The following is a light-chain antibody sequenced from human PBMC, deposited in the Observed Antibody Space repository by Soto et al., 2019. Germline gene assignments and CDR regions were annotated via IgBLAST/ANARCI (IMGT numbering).Light chain of an antibody. CDR3: KQYYHWYSIT. CDR2: GAS. V-gene: IGKV3-15*01. CDR1: QSIRTN. Sequence: EIVMTQSPATLSVSPGERAILSCSASQSIRTNVAWYQQRPGQAPRLLIYGASTRATDIPARFRGSGYGTDNTLSISTLLSEDFSIYYCKQYYHWYSITFGQGTRLE. J-gene: IGKJ5*01.